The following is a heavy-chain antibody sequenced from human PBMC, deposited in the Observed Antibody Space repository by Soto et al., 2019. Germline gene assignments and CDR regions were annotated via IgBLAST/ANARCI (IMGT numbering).Heavy chain of an antibody. V-gene: IGHV1-24*01. CDR3: ATGRSHERVRYFDPGYYYYMDV. CDR1: GYTLTELS. D-gene: IGHD3-9*01. J-gene: IGHJ6*03. CDR2: FDPEDGET. Sequence: QVQLVQSGAEVKKPGASVKVSCKVSGYTLTELSMHWVRQAPGKGLEWMGGFDPEDGETIYAQKFQGRVTMTEDTTTDTAYMELSSLRSEDTAVYYCATGRSHERVRYFDPGYYYYMDVWGKGTTVTVSS.